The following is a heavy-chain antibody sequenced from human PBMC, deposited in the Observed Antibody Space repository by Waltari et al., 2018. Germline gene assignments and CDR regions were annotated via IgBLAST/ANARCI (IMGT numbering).Heavy chain of an antibody. Sequence: QVQLQQWGAGLLKPSETLSLTCAVYGGSFSGYYWSWIRQPPGKGLEWIGEINHSGSTNYNPSLKSRVTISVDTSKNQFSLKLSSVTAADTAVYYCARGVLSSGWYRLDYYYGMDVWGQGTTVTVSS. J-gene: IGHJ6*02. CDR2: INHSGST. V-gene: IGHV4-34*01. CDR3: ARGVLSSGWYRLDYYYGMDV. D-gene: IGHD6-19*01. CDR1: GGSFSGYY.